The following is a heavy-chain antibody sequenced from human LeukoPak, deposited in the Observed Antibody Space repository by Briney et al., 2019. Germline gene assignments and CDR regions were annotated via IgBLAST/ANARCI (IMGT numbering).Heavy chain of an antibody. CDR2: IKQDGSEK. Sequence: PGGSLRLSCAASGLTFSSYWMSWVRQAPGKGLEWVANIKQDGSEKYYVDSVKGRFTISRDNAKNSLYLQMNSLRAEDTAVYYCAREGYYYDSSGYYYFGYWGQGTLVTVSS. CDR1: GLTFSSYW. J-gene: IGHJ4*02. V-gene: IGHV3-7*01. CDR3: AREGYYYDSSGYYYFGY. D-gene: IGHD3-22*01.